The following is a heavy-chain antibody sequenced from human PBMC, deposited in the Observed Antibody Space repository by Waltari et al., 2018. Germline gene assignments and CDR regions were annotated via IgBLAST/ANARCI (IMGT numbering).Heavy chain of an antibody. V-gene: IGHV3-53*04. J-gene: IGHJ6*02. D-gene: IGHD3-22*01. CDR1: AFSVRGPY. Sequence: EVQLVESGGGLVESGGSLRRPCEASAFSVRGPYMSWVRQAPGKGLDGFSVITSGGKTYYGDSVRGRFTMSRHDSKNTVYLQMDNLRPEDTAVFYCVTHSSNYYFAMDVWGPGTTVTVSS. CDR3: VTHSSNYYFAMDV. CDR2: ITSGGKT.